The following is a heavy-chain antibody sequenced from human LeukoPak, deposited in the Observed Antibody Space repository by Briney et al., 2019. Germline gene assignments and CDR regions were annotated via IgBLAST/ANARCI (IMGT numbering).Heavy chain of an antibody. V-gene: IGHV4-38-2*02. CDR1: GYSISSGYY. D-gene: IGHD5/OR15-5a*01. CDR2: IYHSGSD. Sequence: SETLSLTCTVSGYSISSGYYWGWIRQPPGKGLEWIGNIYHSGSDFYNPSLKSRVTISVDTSKNQFSLNLSSVTAADTAVYYCARASTLNYYFGMDVWGQGTTVTVSS. J-gene: IGHJ6*02. CDR3: ARASTLNYYFGMDV.